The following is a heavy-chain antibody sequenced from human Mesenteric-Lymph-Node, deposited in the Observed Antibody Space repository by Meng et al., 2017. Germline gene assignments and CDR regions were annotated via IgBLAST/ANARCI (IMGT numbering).Heavy chain of an antibody. Sequence: DSGLGLVRPSEPMPLTCTVSAGSVSSCIYYWSWIRQPPGKGLEWIGYIYYSGSTNYNPSLKSRITISVDTSKNQFSLKLSSVTAADTAVYYCARDSGSYYEGLWGQGTLVTVSS. CDR3: ARDSGSYYEGL. V-gene: IGHV4-61*01. CDR2: IYYSGST. J-gene: IGHJ4*02. D-gene: IGHD1-26*01. CDR1: AGSVSSCIYY.